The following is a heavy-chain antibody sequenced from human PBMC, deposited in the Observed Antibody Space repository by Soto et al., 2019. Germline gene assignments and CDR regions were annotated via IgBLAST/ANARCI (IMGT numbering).Heavy chain of an antibody. V-gene: IGHV4-30-2*01. Sequence: SETLSLTCAVSGGSISSGGYSWSWIRQPPGKGLEWIGYIYHSGSTYYNPSLKSRVTISVDRSKNQFSLKLSSVTAADTAVYYCARVQYSSGWYFDYWGQGTQVTVSS. CDR2: IYHSGST. J-gene: IGHJ4*02. CDR1: GGSISSGGYS. CDR3: ARVQYSSGWYFDY. D-gene: IGHD6-19*01.